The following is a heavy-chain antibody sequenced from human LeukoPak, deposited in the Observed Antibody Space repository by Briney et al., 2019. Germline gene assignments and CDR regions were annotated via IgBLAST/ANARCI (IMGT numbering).Heavy chain of an antibody. D-gene: IGHD3-16*01. V-gene: IGHV4-34*01. CDR1: GGSFSGYY. CDR2: INHSGRT. CDR3: ARGVASDKGGFDY. Sequence: SETLSLTCVVYGGSFSGYYWSWIRQPPGKGLEWIGEINHSGRTNYNPSLKSRVTISVDTSKNQFSLKLSSVTAADTAVYYCARGVASDKGGFDYWGQGTLVTVSS. J-gene: IGHJ4*02.